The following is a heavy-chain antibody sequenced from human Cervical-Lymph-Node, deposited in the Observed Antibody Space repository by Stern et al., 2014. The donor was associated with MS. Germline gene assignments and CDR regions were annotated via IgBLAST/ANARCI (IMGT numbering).Heavy chain of an antibody. CDR1: GFTFSSYG. D-gene: IGHD1-26*01. CDR2: IWYDGSNN. V-gene: IGHV3-33*01. J-gene: IGHJ5*02. Sequence: QVQLVESGGGVVQPGRSLRLSCAASGFTFSSYGMPWVRQAPGKGLEWVAVIWYDGSNNYCADSVRGLFTISSANSKNTSYLQMNSLIGEDTAVYYCARAVGGSYYEGHNGFDPWGQGTLVTVSS. CDR3: ARAVGGSYYEGHNGFDP.